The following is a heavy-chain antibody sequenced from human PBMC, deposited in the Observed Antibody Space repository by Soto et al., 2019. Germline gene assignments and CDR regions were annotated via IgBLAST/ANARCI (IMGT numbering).Heavy chain of an antibody. CDR2: ISFSSRYT. V-gene: IGHV3-11*06. J-gene: IGHJ4*02. Sequence: QVQLVESGGGLVKPGGSLRLSCAASGLTLSDYYMTWIRQAPGKGLEWVSDISFSSRYTNYSDSVKGRFTISRDNGKNSLYLQMNSLRAEDTAVYYCARDGYGFGKGYYLDHWGQGTLVTVSS. D-gene: IGHD5-18*01. CDR1: GLTLSDYY. CDR3: ARDGYGFGKGYYLDH.